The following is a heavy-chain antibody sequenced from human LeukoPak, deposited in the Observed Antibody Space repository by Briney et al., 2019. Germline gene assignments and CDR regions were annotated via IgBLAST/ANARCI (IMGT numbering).Heavy chain of an antibody. V-gene: IGHV4-59*01. D-gene: IGHD2-2*01. CDR1: GGSMSSYY. J-gene: IGHJ5*02. Sequence: SETLSLTCTVSGGSMSSYYWRWIRQPPGKGLEWIGYIYYSGTTYYNPSLKSRVTTSVDTSKNQFSLNLSSVTAADAAVYYCARRGCCSPTTCWGFDPWGQGTLVTVSS. CDR3: ARRGCCSPTTCWGFDP. CDR2: IYYSGTT.